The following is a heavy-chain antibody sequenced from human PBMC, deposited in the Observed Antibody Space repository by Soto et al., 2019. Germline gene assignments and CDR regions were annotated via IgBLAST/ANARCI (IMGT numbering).Heavy chain of an antibody. CDR3: ATTSKYSYGSPYMDV. Sequence: GGSLRLSCAASGFTFSSYWMSWVRQAPGKGLEWVANIKQDGSEKYYVDSVKGRFTISRDNAKNSLYLQMNSLRAEDTAVYYCATTSKYSYGSPYMDVWGKGTTVTVSS. CDR1: GFTFSSYW. V-gene: IGHV3-7*01. D-gene: IGHD5-18*01. J-gene: IGHJ6*03. CDR2: IKQDGSEK.